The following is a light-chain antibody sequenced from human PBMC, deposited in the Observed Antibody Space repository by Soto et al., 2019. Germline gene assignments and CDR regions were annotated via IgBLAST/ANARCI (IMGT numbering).Light chain of an antibody. Sequence: EIVMTQSPATLSVSPGERATLSCRASQSVSPNLAWYQQSPGQAPRLLISLASIRATGIPARFSGSGSGTEFTLTISSLQSEDFATYYCQQYDDWPFTFGRGTKVDIK. CDR3: QQYDDWPFT. J-gene: IGKJ2*01. CDR2: LAS. V-gene: IGKV3D-15*01. CDR1: QSVSPN.